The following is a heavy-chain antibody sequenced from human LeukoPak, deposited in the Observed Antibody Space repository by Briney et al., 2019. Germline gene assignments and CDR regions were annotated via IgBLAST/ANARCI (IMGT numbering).Heavy chain of an antibody. D-gene: IGHD5-12*01. Sequence: SETLSLTCAVSGGSISSYYWSWIRQPPGKGLEWIGYIYYTGSTTYNPSLESRITISVDTSKNQFSLELTSVTAADTAVYYCARGPNYSGYGNFDYWGQGTLVTVSS. CDR2: IYYTGST. CDR3: ARGPNYSGYGNFDY. V-gene: IGHV4-59*01. CDR1: GGSISSYY. J-gene: IGHJ4*02.